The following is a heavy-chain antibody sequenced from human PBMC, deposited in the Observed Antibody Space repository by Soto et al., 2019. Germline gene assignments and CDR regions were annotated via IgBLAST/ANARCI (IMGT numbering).Heavy chain of an antibody. Sequence: EVQLVESGGGLVQPGGSLRLSCAASGFTFNSYCMQWVRHAPGKGLEWVSRIDGDEDSTTNDADSEKGRFTISRDNVKTTLYFKMNSLGAEDTAVYYCVRDSHGYYWGQGTLVTVSS. CDR2: IDGDEDSTT. CDR3: VRDSHGYY. D-gene: IGHD4-17*01. J-gene: IGHJ4*02. V-gene: IGHV3-74*01. CDR1: GFTFNSYC.